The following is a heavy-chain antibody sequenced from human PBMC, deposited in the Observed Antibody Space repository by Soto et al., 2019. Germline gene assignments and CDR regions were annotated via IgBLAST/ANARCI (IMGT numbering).Heavy chain of an antibody. V-gene: IGHV5-51*01. CDR1: GYSFTSYW. Sequence: ESLKISCKGSGYSFTSYWIGWVRQMPGKGLEWMGIIYPGDSYTNYSPSFQGHVTISADKSISTAYLQWSSLKASDTAMYYCARARGGYCSGGSCYAYYYYYGMDVWGQGTTVTVSS. CDR2: IYPGDSYT. J-gene: IGHJ6*02. D-gene: IGHD2-15*01. CDR3: ARARGGYCSGGSCYAYYYYYGMDV.